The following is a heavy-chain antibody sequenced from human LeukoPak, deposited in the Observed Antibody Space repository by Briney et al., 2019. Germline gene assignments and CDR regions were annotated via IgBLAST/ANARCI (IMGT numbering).Heavy chain of an antibody. CDR2: IYSGGCT. J-gene: IGHJ4*02. V-gene: IGHV3-66*01. CDR3: ARGFRSVTTWGYFDY. D-gene: IGHD4-17*01. Sequence: PGGSLRLSCAASGFTVSTNYMSWVRQAPGKGLEWVSLIYSGGCTYYADSVKGRFTISRDNSRNTLSLQMNSLRVDDTAVYYCARGFRSVTTWGYFDYWGQGALVTVSS. CDR1: GFTVSTNY.